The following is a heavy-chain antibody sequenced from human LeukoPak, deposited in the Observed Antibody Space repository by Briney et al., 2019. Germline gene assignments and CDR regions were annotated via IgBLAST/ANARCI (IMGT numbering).Heavy chain of an antibody. J-gene: IGHJ6*02. CDR1: GGYISSYY. CDR2: IYYSGST. V-gene: IGHV4-59*01. D-gene: IGHD5-18*01. Sequence: PSETLSLTCTGSGGYISSYYWSWIRQPPGKGLKWIGYIYYSGSTNYNPSLKSRVTISVDTSKNQFSLKLSSVTAADTAVYYCARGYRLYYYGMDVWGQGTTVTVSS. CDR3: ARGYRLYYYGMDV.